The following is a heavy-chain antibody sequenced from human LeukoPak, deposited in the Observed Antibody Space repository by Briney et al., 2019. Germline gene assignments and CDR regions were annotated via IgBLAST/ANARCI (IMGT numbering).Heavy chain of an antibody. CDR2: INPSGGST. V-gene: IGHV1-46*01. CDR3: ARAYTYGLNY. D-gene: IGHD5-18*01. J-gene: IGHJ4*02. Sequence: GASVKVSCKASGYTFTHYYMHWGRQVPGQGLEWMGTINPSGGSTSYAQKFQGRVTMTRDTSTSTVYMELSSLRTEDTAVFYCARAYTYGLNYWGQGTLVTVSS. CDR1: GYTFTHYY.